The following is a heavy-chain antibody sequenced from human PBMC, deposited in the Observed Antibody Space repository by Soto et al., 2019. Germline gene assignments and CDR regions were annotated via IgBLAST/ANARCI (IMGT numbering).Heavy chain of an antibody. D-gene: IGHD4-17*01. CDR2: IYYSGST. Sequence: SETLSLTCTVSGGSISSYYWSWIRQPPGKGLEWIGYIYYSGSTNYNPSLKSRVTISVDTSKNQFSLKLSSVTAADTAVYYCARARGLRPNWFDPWGQGILVTVST. V-gene: IGHV4-59*01. J-gene: IGHJ5*02. CDR1: GGSISSYY. CDR3: ARARGLRPNWFDP.